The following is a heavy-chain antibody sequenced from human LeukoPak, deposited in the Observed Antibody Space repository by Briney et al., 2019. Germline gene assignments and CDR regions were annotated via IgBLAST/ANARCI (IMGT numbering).Heavy chain of an antibody. J-gene: IGHJ4*02. CDR1: GGSISSGGYS. Sequence: SQTLSLTCAVSGGSISSGGYSWSWIRQPPGKGLEWIGEINHSGSTNYNPSLKSRVTISVDTSKNQFSLKLSSVTAADTAVYYCARGRVAAAGTTVDFDYWGQGTLVTVSS. CDR3: ARGRVAAAGTTVDFDY. CDR2: INHSGST. V-gene: IGHV4-30-2*01. D-gene: IGHD6-13*01.